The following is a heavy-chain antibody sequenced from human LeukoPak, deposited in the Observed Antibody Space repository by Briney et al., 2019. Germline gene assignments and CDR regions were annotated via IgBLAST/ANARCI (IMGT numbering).Heavy chain of an antibody. CDR1: GYSFTNYW. CDR2: IYPGDSDT. D-gene: IGHD4-17*01. Sequence: PGESLKIPCEGSGYSFTNYWIGWVRQMPGKGLEWMGIIYPGDSDTRYSPSFQGQVTISADKSISTAYLRWSSLKASDTAMYYCARPVYNGDDEYFDYWGQGTLVTVSS. J-gene: IGHJ4*02. CDR3: ARPVYNGDDEYFDY. V-gene: IGHV5-51*01.